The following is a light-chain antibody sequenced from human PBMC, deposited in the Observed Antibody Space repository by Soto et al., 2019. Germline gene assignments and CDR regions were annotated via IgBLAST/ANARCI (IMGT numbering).Light chain of an antibody. J-gene: IGKJ2*01. Sequence: EIVMTQSPATLSVSPGERATLSCRASQSVSSDLAWYQQKPGLPPRLLIYDASTRATGIPDRFSGSGSGTDLTLTISSLQSADFAVYYCQQYSIWPPLYTFGRGTKLEIK. CDR2: DAS. V-gene: IGKV3-15*01. CDR3: QQYSIWPPLYT. CDR1: QSVSSD.